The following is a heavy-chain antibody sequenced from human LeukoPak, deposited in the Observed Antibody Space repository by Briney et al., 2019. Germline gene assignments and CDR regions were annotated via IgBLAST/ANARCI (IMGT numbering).Heavy chain of an antibody. D-gene: IGHD2-21*02. V-gene: IGHV1-69*13. CDR2: IIRIFGIA. CDR1: GGTFSSYA. J-gene: IGHJ4*02. Sequence: SLKVSCKASGGTFSSYAISWVGQAPGQGLEWMGRIIRIFGIANYAQKSQGRVTITADESTITDYMELSSLRSEDTAVYYCARDPTSDCGGDCYWGYWGQGTLVTVSS. CDR3: ARDPTSDCGGDCYWGY.